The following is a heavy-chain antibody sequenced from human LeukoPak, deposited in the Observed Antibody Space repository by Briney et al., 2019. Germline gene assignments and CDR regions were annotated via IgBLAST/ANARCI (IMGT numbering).Heavy chain of an antibody. J-gene: IGHJ6*02. V-gene: IGHV3-74*01. CDR3: ARGHLPTPRAAMDV. D-gene: IGHD3-3*02. CDR1: GFTFSSYW. CDR2: VNSDESIT. Sequence: GGSLRLSCAASGFTFSSYWVHWVRQAPGKGLVWVLRVNSDESITTYADSVNGRFTISRDNAKNTLYLQMKSLRAEDTAVYYCARGHLPTPRAAMDVWGQGTTVTVSS.